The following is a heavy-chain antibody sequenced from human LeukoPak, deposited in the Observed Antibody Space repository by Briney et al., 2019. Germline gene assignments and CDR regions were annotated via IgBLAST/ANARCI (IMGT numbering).Heavy chain of an antibody. CDR3: AGSSDYYYMDV. Sequence: GSLRLSCAASGFTFASYEMSWVRQPPGKGLEWIGNIYYSGTTYYNPSLKSRVTISVDTSKNQFSLKVSSVTAADTAVYYCAGSSDYYYMDVWGKGTTVTVSS. J-gene: IGHJ6*03. CDR2: IYYSGTT. V-gene: IGHV4-59*04. CDR1: GFTFASYE.